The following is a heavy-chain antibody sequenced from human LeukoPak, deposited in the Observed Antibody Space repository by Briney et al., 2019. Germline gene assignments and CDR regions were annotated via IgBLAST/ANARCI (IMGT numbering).Heavy chain of an antibody. D-gene: IGHD5-18*01. CDR3: ATDLSGPVTGDP. CDR2: ISAYNGNT. V-gene: IGHV1-18*01. Sequence: ASVKVSCKASGYTFTSYGISWVRQAPGQGLEWMGWISAYNGNTNYAQKLQGRVTMTTDTSTSTAYMELRSLRSDDTAVYYCATDLSGPVTGDPWGQGTLVTVSS. J-gene: IGHJ5*02. CDR1: GYTFTSYG.